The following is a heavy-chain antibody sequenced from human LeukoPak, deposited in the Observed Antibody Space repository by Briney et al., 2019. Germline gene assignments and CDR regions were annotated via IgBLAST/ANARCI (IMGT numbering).Heavy chain of an antibody. D-gene: IGHD3-10*01. CDR3: AKPYNPGSGSYDY. V-gene: IGHV3-23*01. CDR1: GFTFNNYA. CDR2: ISGSGGST. Sequence: GGSLRLSCAASGFTFNNYAMNWVRQAPGKGLEWVSGISGSGGSTYYADSVKGRFTISRDNSKNTLYLQMNRLRAEDTAVYYCAKPYNPGSGSYDYWGQGTLVTVSS. J-gene: IGHJ4*02.